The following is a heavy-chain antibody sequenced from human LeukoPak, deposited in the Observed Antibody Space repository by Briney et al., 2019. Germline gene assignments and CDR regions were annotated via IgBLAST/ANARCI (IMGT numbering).Heavy chain of an antibody. CDR3: VRRGYSSGWSLYYFDY. Sequence: GGSLRLSCAASGFTFSSYSMNWVRQAPGKGLEWVSYISSSSTIYYADSVKGRFTISRDNAKNSLYLQMNSLRAEDTAVYYCVRRGYSSGWSLYYFDYWGQGTLVTVSP. V-gene: IGHV3-48*01. CDR2: ISSSSTI. D-gene: IGHD6-19*01. J-gene: IGHJ4*02. CDR1: GFTFSSYS.